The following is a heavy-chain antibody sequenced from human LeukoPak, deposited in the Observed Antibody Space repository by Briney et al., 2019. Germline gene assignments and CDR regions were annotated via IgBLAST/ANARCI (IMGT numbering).Heavy chain of an antibody. CDR3: AKDLQRMRPSGSYSPLTPPVFDY. CDR2: ISGSGGST. CDR1: GFTFSSYG. Sequence: PGGSLRLSCAASGFTFSSYGMSWVRQAPGKGLEWVSAISGSGGSTYYADSVKGRFTISRDNSKNTLYLQMNSLRAEDTAVYYCAKDLQRMRPSGSYSPLTPPVFDYWGQGTLVIVSS. V-gene: IGHV3-23*01. D-gene: IGHD1-26*01. J-gene: IGHJ4*02.